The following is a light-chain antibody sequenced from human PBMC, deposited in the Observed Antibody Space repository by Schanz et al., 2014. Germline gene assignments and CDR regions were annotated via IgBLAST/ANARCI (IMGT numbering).Light chain of an antibody. V-gene: IGKV1-12*01. CDR3: QQSYSPPFT. CDR1: QGISTW. Sequence: DIQMTQSPSSVSASVGDRVTITCRASQGISTWIAWYQQKPGKAPRLLIFGAYNLQKGVPSRFSGSGSGTDFTLTISSLQPEDFATYYCQQSYSPPFTFGPGTKVDIK. CDR2: GAY. J-gene: IGKJ3*01.